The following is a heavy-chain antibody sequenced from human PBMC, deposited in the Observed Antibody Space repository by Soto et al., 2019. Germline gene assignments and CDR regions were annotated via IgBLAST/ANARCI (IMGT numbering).Heavy chain of an antibody. CDR1: GGPISGDY. V-gene: IGHV4-59*01. D-gene: IGHD2-15*01. CDR2: IYYNGDT. Sequence: QVQLQESGPGLVKPSETLSLTCTVSGGPISGDYWTWIRQPPGKGLERIGPIYYNGDTKYNPSLKSRVTISVDTSQKQFSLEVHSVTAADPAVYYCARKGGCVVSCFYGRDVWGQGTTVTVS. CDR3: ARKGGCVVSCFYGRDV. J-gene: IGHJ6*02.